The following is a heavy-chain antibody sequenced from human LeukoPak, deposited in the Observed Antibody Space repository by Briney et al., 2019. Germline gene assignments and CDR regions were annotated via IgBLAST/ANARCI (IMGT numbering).Heavy chain of an antibody. D-gene: IGHD5-18*01. V-gene: IGHV3-23*01. CDR1: GFTFSSYG. Sequence: GGTLRLSCAASGFTFSSYGMSWVRQAPGKGLEWVSAISGSGGSTYYADSVKGRFTISRDNSKNTLYLQMNSLRAEDTAVYYCAKGGRIQLWFDYYYYYMDVWGKGTTVTISS. CDR3: AKGGRIQLWFDYYYYYMDV. J-gene: IGHJ6*03. CDR2: ISGSGGST.